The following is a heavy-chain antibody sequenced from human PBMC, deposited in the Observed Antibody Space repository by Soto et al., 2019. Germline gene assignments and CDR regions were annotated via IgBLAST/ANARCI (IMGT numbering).Heavy chain of an antibody. V-gene: IGHV3-23*01. CDR2: ISASSDAA. D-gene: IGHD1-26*01. CDR1: GFPFSTSA. Sequence: EVQLLESGGGLVQPGGSLRLSCAASGFPFSTSAMNWDRQAPGKGLEWVSIISASSDAAYYAESVSGRFDSSRDNPKNTLYLLMSSLRDAGTAVYYCAKYSGNYPVYNGLSIWGQGTKVTVS. CDR3: AKYSGNYPVYNGLSI. J-gene: IGHJ6*02.